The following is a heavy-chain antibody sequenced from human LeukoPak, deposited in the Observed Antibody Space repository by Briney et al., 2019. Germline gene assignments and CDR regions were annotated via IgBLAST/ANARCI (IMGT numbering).Heavy chain of an antibody. D-gene: IGHD6-25*01. Sequence: SSETLPLTCTVSGGSISIISSSTYYWGWIRQAPGKGLEWIGSLYYGENSHYNPSLKSRATLSVDTSNNQFSLKLTSVTAADAAVYFCARQLPTAAADTRGYFDYWGQGTVVTVSS. CDR2: LYYGENS. CDR3: ARQLPTAAADTRGYFDY. CDR1: GGSISIISSSTYY. J-gene: IGHJ4*02. V-gene: IGHV4-39*01.